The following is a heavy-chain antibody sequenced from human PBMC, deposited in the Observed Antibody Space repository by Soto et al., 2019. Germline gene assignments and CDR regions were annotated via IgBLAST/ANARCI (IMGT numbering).Heavy chain of an antibody. CDR3: ARGKVEMATITQYYFDY. Sequence: AWETLSLTCAVSGYSISSGYYWGLIRQPPGKGLEWIGSIYHSGSTYYNPSLKSRVTISVDTSKNQFSLKLSSVTAADTAVYYCARGKVEMATITQYYFDYWGQGTLVTVSS. V-gene: IGHV4-38-2*01. J-gene: IGHJ4*02. CDR2: IYHSGST. D-gene: IGHD5-12*01. CDR1: GYSISSGYY.